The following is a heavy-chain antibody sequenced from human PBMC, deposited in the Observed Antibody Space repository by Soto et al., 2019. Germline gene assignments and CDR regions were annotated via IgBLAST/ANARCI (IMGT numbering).Heavy chain of an antibody. CDR1: GFTFSSYS. CDR2: ISASSSYI. J-gene: IGHJ3*01. Sequence: EVQVVESGGGLVKPGGSLRLSCAASGFTFSSYSMNWVRQAPGKGLEWVSSISASSSYIYYADSLKGRFTISRDNAKNCLDLQMNSLRVEDTAVYYCARAKEAGLYDAFDVWGQGTMVTVSS. D-gene: IGHD6-13*01. V-gene: IGHV3-21*01. CDR3: ARAKEAGLYDAFDV.